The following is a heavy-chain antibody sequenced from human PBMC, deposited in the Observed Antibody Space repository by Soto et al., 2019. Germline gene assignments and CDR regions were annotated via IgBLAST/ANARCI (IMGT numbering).Heavy chain of an antibody. CDR1: GGSMSSYY. J-gene: IGHJ4*02. D-gene: IGHD3-10*02. V-gene: IGHV4-59*01. CDR2: MFYSGST. Sequence: QVQLQESGPGLVKPSETLSLTCTVSGGSMSSYYWGWIRQPPGKGLEWIGFMFYSGSTSYNPSLKSRVTISVDTSENQFSLKLRSVTAADTAVYYCASMIGDPVLSFDSWGQGTLVAVSS. CDR3: ASMIGDPVLSFDS.